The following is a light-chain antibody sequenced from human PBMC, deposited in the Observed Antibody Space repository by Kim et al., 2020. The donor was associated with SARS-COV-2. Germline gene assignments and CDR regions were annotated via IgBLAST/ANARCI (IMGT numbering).Light chain of an antibody. CDR1: SSTIESNA. V-gene: IGLV1-44*01. CDR3: AAWDDSLNGPV. Sequence: GQRVTISCYGSSSTIESNAVNWYQQLPGTAPKLLIYSNNQRPSGVPDRFSGSKSGTSASLAISGLQSEDEADDYCAAWDDSLNGPVFGGGTQLTVL. CDR2: SNN. J-gene: IGLJ2*01.